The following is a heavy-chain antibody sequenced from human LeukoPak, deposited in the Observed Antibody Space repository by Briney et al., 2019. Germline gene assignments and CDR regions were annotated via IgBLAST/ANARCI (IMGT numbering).Heavy chain of an antibody. J-gene: IGHJ4*02. CDR1: GFTFSSYA. CDR2: ISGGGVNI. CDR3: AKGLPIGAYLFDY. D-gene: IGHD2-21*01. V-gene: IGHV3-23*01. Sequence: PGGSLRLSCAASGFTFSSYAMTWVRQAPGKGLEWVSVISGGGVNIYYTDSVKGRFTVSRDNSKNTLYLQMNSLRAEDTAVYYCAKGLPIGAYLFDYWGQGTLVTVSS.